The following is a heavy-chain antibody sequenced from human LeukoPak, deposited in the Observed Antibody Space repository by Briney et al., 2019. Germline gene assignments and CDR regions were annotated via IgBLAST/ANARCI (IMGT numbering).Heavy chain of an antibody. D-gene: IGHD1-26*01. V-gene: IGHV3-9*01. CDR2: ISWNSGSI. CDR3: ARDPYSGGYGDYYYYYMDV. Sequence: GGSLRLSCAASGFTFSSYAMHWVRQAPGKGLEWVSGISWNSGSIGYADSVKGRFTISRDNAKNSLYLQINSLRAEDTAVYYCARDPYSGGYGDYYYYYMDVWGQGTTVTISS. CDR1: GFTFSSYA. J-gene: IGHJ6*03.